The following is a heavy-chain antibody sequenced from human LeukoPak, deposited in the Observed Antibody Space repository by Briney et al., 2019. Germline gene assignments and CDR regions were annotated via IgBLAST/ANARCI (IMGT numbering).Heavy chain of an antibody. D-gene: IGHD5-24*01. V-gene: IGHV3-66*01. Sequence: GGSLRLSCAASGFTVSSNYMSWVRQAPGKGLEWVSVIYSGGSTYYADSVKGRFTISRDNSKNTLYLQMNSLRAEDTAVYYCGRSTIGRYYYYGMDVGGQGTRVTVSS. CDR3: GRSTIGRYYYYGMDV. CDR2: IYSGGST. J-gene: IGHJ6*02. CDR1: GFTVSSNY.